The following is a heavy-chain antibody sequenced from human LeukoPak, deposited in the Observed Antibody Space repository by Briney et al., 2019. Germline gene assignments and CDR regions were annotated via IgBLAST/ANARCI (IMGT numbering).Heavy chain of an antibody. CDR2: INPDGSST. CDR3: ARINWLDP. V-gene: IGHV3-74*01. J-gene: IGHJ5*02. Sequence: GGSLRLSCAASRFTFSNYWMHWVRQAPGKGLVWVSRINPDGSSTTYADSVKGRFTISRDNVKNTVSLQMNSLRAEDTAAYYCARINWLDPWGQGTLVTVSS. CDR1: RFTFSNYW.